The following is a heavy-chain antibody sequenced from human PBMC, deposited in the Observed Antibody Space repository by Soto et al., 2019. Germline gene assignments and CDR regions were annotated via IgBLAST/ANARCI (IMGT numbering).Heavy chain of an antibody. CDR2: IYYSGST. J-gene: IGHJ4*02. V-gene: IGHV4-31*03. CDR3: ARGTVYGDPSPSDY. CDR1: GGSISSGGYC. D-gene: IGHD4-17*01. Sequence: SETLSLTCTVSGGSISSGGYCWSWIRQHPGKGLEWIGYIYYSGSTYYNPSLKSRVTISVDTSKNQFSLKLSSVTAADTAVYYCARGTVYGDPSPSDYWGQGTLVTVSS.